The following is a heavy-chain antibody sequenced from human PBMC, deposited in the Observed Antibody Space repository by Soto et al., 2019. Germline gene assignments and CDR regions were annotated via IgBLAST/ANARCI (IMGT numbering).Heavy chain of an antibody. V-gene: IGHV3-21*01. D-gene: IGHD5-18*01. CDR3: ARAYAGLWYH. J-gene: IGHJ4*02. CDR2: ISSSSSYI. Sequence: EVQLVESGGGLVKPGGSLRLSCAASGFTFSSYIMNWVRQSPGKGLEWVSSISSSSSYIYYADSVKGRFTISRDNAKNSLYLQMNSLRAEDTAVYYCARAYAGLWYHWGQGTLVTVSS. CDR1: GFTFSSYI.